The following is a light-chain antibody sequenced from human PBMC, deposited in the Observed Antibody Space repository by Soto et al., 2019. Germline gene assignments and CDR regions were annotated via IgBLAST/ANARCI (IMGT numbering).Light chain of an antibody. J-gene: IGKJ5*01. Sequence: EIVLTQSPGTLSLSPGERATLSCRASQSVSSSYLAWYQQKPGQAPRLLIYGASSRATGIPDRFSGSGSGTDLTITIRRLETEDFVLYYCKQYGSSPPPINLGQGTRLEIK. CDR2: GAS. CDR3: KQYGSSPPPIN. CDR1: QSVSSSY. V-gene: IGKV3-20*01.